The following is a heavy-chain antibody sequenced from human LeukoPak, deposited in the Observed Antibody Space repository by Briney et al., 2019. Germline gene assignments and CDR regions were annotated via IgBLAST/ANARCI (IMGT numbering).Heavy chain of an antibody. CDR1: GYTFTGYY. D-gene: IGHD5-24*01. V-gene: IGHV1-2*02. Sequence: ASVKDSCKASGYTFTGYYMHWVRQAPAQGLEWMGWINPNSGGTNYAQKFQGRVTMTRDTSISTAYMELSRLRSDDTAVYYCARRSGRREFDYWGQGTLVTVSS. J-gene: IGHJ4*02. CDR3: ARRSGRREFDY. CDR2: INPNSGGT.